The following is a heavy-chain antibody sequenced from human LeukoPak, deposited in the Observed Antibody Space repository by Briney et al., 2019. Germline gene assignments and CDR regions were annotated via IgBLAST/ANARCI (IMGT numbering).Heavy chain of an antibody. J-gene: IGHJ3*02. Sequence: PSQTLSLTCTVSGGSISSYYWSWIRQPAGKGLEWIGRIYTSGSTNYNPSLKSRVTMSVDTSKNQFSLRLSSVTAADTAVYYCARGDGAADAFDIWCEGTMVTVSS. CDR1: GGSISSYY. CDR2: IYTSGST. CDR3: ARGDGAADAFDI. D-gene: IGHD3-10*01. V-gene: IGHV4-4*07.